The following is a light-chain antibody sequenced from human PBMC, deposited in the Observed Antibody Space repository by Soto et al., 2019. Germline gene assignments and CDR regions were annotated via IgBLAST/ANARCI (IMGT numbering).Light chain of an antibody. CDR1: SSDVGGYNY. CDR2: EVS. V-gene: IGLV2-8*01. Sequence: QSALTQPPSASGSPGQSVTISCTGTSSDVGGYNYVSWYQHHPGKGPKLMIYEVSKRPSGVPDRFSGSKSGNTASLTVSGLQAEDEADYYCNSYAGNNWVFGGGTKVTVL. J-gene: IGLJ3*02. CDR3: NSYAGNNWV.